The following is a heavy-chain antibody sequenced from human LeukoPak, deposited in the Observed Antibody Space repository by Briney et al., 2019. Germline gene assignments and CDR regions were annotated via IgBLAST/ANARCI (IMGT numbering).Heavy chain of an antibody. CDR3: ARLYSTSSREYRLDY. J-gene: IGHJ4*02. Sequence: SETLSLTCTVSGGSISSYYWSWIRQPPGKGLEWIGYIYTSGSTNYIPSLKSRVTISVDTSKNQFSLRLTSVTAADTAVYFCARLYSTSSREYRLDYWGQGTLVTVSS. CDR1: GGSISSYY. D-gene: IGHD6-6*01. CDR2: IYTSGST. V-gene: IGHV4-4*09.